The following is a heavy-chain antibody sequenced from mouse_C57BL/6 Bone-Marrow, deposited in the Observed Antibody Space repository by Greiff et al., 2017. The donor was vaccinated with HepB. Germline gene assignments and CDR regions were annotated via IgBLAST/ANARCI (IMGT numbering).Heavy chain of an antibody. Sequence: EVKLQESGPGLVKPSQSLSLTCSVTGYSITSGYYWNWIRQFPGNKLEWMGDISYDGSNNYNPSLKNRISINRDTSKNQFFLKLNSVTTEDTATYYCARDGGYYGSSTDYYAMDYWGQGTSVTVSS. D-gene: IGHD1-1*01. CDR2: ISYDGSN. J-gene: IGHJ4*01. CDR1: GYSITSGYY. CDR3: ARDGGYYGSSTDYYAMDY. V-gene: IGHV3-6*01.